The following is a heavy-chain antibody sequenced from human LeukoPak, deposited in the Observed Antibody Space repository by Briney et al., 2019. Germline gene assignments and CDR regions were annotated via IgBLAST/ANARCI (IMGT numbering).Heavy chain of an antibody. D-gene: IGHD6-25*01. CDR2: IIPIFGTA. Sequence: GASVKVSCKASGGTFSSYAISWVRQAPGQGLEWMGGIIPIFGTANSAQRFQGRVTITADESTSTAYMELSSLRSEDTAVYYCARSSRGHFHYYYYGMDVWGQGTTVIVSS. J-gene: IGHJ6*02. CDR1: GGTFSSYA. V-gene: IGHV1-69*13. CDR3: ARSSRGHFHYYYYGMDV.